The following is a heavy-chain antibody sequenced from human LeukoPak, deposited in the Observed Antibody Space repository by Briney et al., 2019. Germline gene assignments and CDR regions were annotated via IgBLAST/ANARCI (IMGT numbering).Heavy chain of an antibody. Sequence: GGTLRFSCAASGFTFSSYGMIWVRQAPGKGLEWVSAISGSGGSTYYADSVKGRFTISRDNSKNTLYLQMNSLRAEDTAVYSCAKGGGSSYYYYMDVWGKGTTVTISS. CDR2: ISGSGGST. V-gene: IGHV3-23*01. CDR3: AKGGGSSYYYYMDV. D-gene: IGHD6-13*01. J-gene: IGHJ6*03. CDR1: GFTFSSYG.